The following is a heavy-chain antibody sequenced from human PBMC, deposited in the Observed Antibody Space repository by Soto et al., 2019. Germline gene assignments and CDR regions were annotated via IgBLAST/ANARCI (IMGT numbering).Heavy chain of an antibody. CDR2: IIPIFGTA. V-gene: IGHV1-69*12. J-gene: IGHJ6*02. CDR3: ARHLGGNHYYYGMDV. CDR1: GGTFSSYA. D-gene: IGHD3-16*01. Sequence: QVQLVQSGAEVKKPGSSVKVSCKASGGTFSSYAIRWVRQAPGQGLEWMGGIIPIFGTADYAQKFQGRVTITADDFTSTAYMEHSSPRSEDTGVYYCARHLGGNHYYYGMDVWGQGTTVTVSS.